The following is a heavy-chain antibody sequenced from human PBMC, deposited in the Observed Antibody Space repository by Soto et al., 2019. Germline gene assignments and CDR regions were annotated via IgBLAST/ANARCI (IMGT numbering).Heavy chain of an antibody. CDR1: GGTFSSYA. Sequence: SVTVSCKASGGTFSSYAIRWVRQAPGQGLEWMGGIIPIFGTANYAQKFQGRVTITADESTSTAYMELSSLRSEDTAVYYCARYGGYSGYGAFDIWGQGTMVTVSS. V-gene: IGHV1-69*13. D-gene: IGHD5-12*01. J-gene: IGHJ3*02. CDR3: ARYGGYSGYGAFDI. CDR2: IIPIFGTA.